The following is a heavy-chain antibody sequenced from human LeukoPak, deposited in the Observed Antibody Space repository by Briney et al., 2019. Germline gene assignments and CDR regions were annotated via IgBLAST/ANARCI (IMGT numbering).Heavy chain of an antibody. D-gene: IGHD3-22*01. CDR3: ARVHPPVYYYDSSGYFFDY. CDR1: GGSINNYY. J-gene: IGHJ4*02. V-gene: IGHV4-59*12. Sequence: KPSETLSLTCTVSGGSINNYYWSWIRQPPGEGLEWIGYIYSSGSTNYNPSLKSRVTMSVDMSKNQFSLKLSSVTAADTAVYYCARVHPPVYYYDSSGYFFDYWGQGTLVTVSS. CDR2: IYSSGST.